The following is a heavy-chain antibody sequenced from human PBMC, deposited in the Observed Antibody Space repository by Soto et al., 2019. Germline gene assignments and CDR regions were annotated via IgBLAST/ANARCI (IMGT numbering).Heavy chain of an antibody. J-gene: IGHJ6*02. CDR2: IYWDDDK. CDR3: AHVTGSWGEYGMDV. Sequence: QITLKESGPTLVKPTQTLTLTCTFSGFSLSTYGVGVGWIRQPPGKALEWLALIYWDDDKRYSPSLKSRLTITKDTSKYPVVLTVTNMDPVDTATYYFAHVTGSWGEYGMDVWGRGTTVTVSS. D-gene: IGHD1-26*01. CDR1: GFSLSTYGVG. V-gene: IGHV2-5*02.